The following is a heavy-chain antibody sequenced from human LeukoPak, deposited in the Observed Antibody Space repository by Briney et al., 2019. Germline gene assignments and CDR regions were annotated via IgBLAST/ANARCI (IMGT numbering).Heavy chain of an antibody. D-gene: IGHD2-2*01. CDR3: ASTPWPYCSSTSCRWGMDV. J-gene: IGHJ6*04. V-gene: IGHV4-39*01. CDR1: GGSISSSSYY. Sequence: PSETLSLTCTVSGGSISSSSYYWGWIRQPPGKGLEWIGSIYYSGSTYYNPSLKSRVTISVDTSKNQFSLKLSSVTAADTAVYYCASTPWPYCSSTSCRWGMDVWGKGTTVTVSS. CDR2: IYYSGST.